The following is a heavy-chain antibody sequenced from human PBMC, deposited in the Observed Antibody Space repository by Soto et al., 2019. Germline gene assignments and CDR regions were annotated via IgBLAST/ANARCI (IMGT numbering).Heavy chain of an antibody. Sequence: VQLQESGPGLVKASQTLSLTCNVSGGSSSSGGYYWTWIRQHPGKGLEWIGNIHHSGSTFYNPSLKSRVSISVDTSKNQFSLKLSSVTAADTAVYFCVRGVLSWGQGTLVTVSS. V-gene: IGHV4-31*03. D-gene: IGHD3-10*01. CDR1: GGSSSSGGYY. CDR3: VRGVLS. CDR2: IHHSGST. J-gene: IGHJ1*01.